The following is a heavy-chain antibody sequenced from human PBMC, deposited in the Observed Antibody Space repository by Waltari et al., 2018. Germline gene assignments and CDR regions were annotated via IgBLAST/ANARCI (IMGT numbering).Heavy chain of an antibody. CDR1: GSGFGAFW. D-gene: IGHD3-10*01. J-gene: IGHJ5*02. CDR3: ARQKMVRKVGWFDP. CDR2: IYPDDSNT. Sequence: EVQLVQSGVEVKKSGESLKIYCKASGSGFGAFWIGWLRQMSGKGLEWMGLIYPDDSNTRYNPSFRGHVTMSVDRSSNTAYLQWSALKPSDSAIYYCARQKMVRKVGWFDPWGQGTLVSVSS. V-gene: IGHV5-51*01.